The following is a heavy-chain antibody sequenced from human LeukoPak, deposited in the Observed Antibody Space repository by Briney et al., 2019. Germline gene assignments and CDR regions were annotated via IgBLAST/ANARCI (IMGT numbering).Heavy chain of an antibody. J-gene: IGHJ4*02. D-gene: IGHD3-3*01. V-gene: IGHV3-23*01. CDR3: AKVQALDYDFWSGYIDY. CDR1: GFTFSSYA. Sequence: GGSLTPSCVASGFTFSSYAMGWVRPAPGKGREGASALSGSGGSTYYADSVKGRFTISRDNSKNTLYLQMNSLRAEDTAVYYCAKVQALDYDFWSGYIDYWGQGTLVTVSS. CDR2: LSGSGGST.